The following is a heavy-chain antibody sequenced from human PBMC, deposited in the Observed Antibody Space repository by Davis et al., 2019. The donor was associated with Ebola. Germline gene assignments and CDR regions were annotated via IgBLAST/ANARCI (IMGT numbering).Heavy chain of an antibody. Sequence: GESLKISCAASGFTFSSYWMSWVRQAPGKGLEWVANIKQDGSEKYYVDSVKGRFTISRDNAKNSLYLQMNSLRAEDTAVYYCARGLITIFYDYWGQGTLVTVSS. CDR2: IKQDGSEK. CDR1: GFTFSSYW. CDR3: ARGLITIFYDY. J-gene: IGHJ4*02. D-gene: IGHD3-9*01. V-gene: IGHV3-7*01.